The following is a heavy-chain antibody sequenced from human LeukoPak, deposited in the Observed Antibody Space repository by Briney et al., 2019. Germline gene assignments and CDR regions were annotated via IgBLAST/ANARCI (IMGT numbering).Heavy chain of an antibody. V-gene: IGHV4-59*01. D-gene: IGHD5-18*01. CDR3: ASGGDTAMPPGIFDY. CDR1: GGSISSYY. CDR2: IYYSGST. J-gene: IGHJ4*02. Sequence: SETLSLTCTASGGSISSYYWSWIRQPPGKGLEWIGYIYYSGSTNYNPSLKSRVIISVDTYKNQFSLKLSSVTDADAAVYCCASGGDTAMPPGIFDYWGQGTLVTVSS.